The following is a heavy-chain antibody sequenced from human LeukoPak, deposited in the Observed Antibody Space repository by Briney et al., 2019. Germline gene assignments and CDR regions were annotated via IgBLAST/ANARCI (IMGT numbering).Heavy chain of an antibody. CDR1: GGTFTIYA. V-gene: IGHV1-69*06. J-gene: IGHJ5*02. CDR3: AYGVVVAATPNWFDP. D-gene: IGHD2-15*01. Sequence: GASVRVSSKASGGTFTIYAISWGRQAPGQGLEWRGGIIPMFGTANYAQNLQGRVTITADKSTSTAYMELSRLSSEDTAVYHCAYGVVVAATPNWFDPWGQGTLGTVSA. CDR2: IIPMFGTA.